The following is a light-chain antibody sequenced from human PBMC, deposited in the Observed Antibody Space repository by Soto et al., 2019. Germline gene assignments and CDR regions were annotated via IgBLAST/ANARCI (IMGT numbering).Light chain of an antibody. Sequence: DIHMTQSPSTLSASVGDRVTITCRASQSISSWLAWYQQKPGKAPKLLIYDASSLASGVPSRFSGSGSGTEFTLTSSSLQPDDFATYYCQQYNSYSRTFGQGTKVDIK. CDR3: QQYNSYSRT. CDR2: DAS. V-gene: IGKV1-5*01. CDR1: QSISSW. J-gene: IGKJ1*01.